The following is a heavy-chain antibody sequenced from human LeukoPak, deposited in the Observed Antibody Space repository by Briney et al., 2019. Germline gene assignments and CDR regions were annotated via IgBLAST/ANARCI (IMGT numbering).Heavy chain of an antibody. V-gene: IGHV1-24*01. CDR2: FDPEDGET. D-gene: IGHD4-23*01. CDR1: GYTLTELS. CDR3: ATVGYGGNSVWFDP. J-gene: IGHJ5*02. Sequence: GASVKVSYKVSGYTLTELSMHWVRQAPGKGLEWMGGFDPEDGETIYAQKFQGRVTMTEDTSTDTAYMELSSLRSEDTAVYYCATVGYGGNSVWFDPWGQGTLVTVSS.